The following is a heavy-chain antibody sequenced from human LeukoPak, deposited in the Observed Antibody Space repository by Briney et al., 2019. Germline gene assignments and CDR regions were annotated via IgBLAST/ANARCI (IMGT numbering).Heavy chain of an antibody. V-gene: IGHV3-74*01. CDR2: INSDARST. D-gene: IGHD6-19*01. CDR3: ARGADTGYSSDS. J-gene: IGHJ5*02. CDR1: GFTFSNYW. Sequence: GGSLRLSCAASGFTFSNYWMHWVRQAPGKGLVWVSRINSDARSTSYADSVKGRFAISRDNAKNTLYLQMNSLRAEDTAVYYCARGADTGYSSDSWGQGTLVTVSS.